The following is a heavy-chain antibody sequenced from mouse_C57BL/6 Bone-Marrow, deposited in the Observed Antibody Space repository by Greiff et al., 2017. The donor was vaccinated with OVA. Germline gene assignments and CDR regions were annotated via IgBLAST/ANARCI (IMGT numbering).Heavy chain of an antibody. CDR1: GFSFNTYA. D-gene: IGHD2-2*01. CDR2: IRSKSNNYAT. CDR3: VSGRLRRDWYFEV. Sequence: EVHLVESGGGLVQPKGSLKLSCAASGFSFNTYAMNWVRQAPGKGLEWVARIRSKSNNYATYYADSVKDRFTISRDDSESMLYLQMNNLKTEDTAMYYCVSGRLRRDWYFEVWGTGTTVTVSS. V-gene: IGHV10-1*01. J-gene: IGHJ1*03.